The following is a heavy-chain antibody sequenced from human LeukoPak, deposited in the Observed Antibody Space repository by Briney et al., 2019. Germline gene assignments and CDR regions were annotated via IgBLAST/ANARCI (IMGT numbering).Heavy chain of an antibody. J-gene: IGHJ6*03. D-gene: IGHD2-15*01. CDR1: GYTFTSYD. CDR2: MNPNSGNT. V-gene: IGHV1-8*01. Sequence: EASVKASCKASGYTFTSYDINWVRRATGQGLEWMGWMNPNSGNTGYAQKFQGRVTMTRNTSISTAYMELSSLRSEDTAVYYCARGRKCSGGSCYFSADYYYYYYMDVWGKGTTVTVSS. CDR3: ARGRKCSGGSCYFSADYYYYYYMDV.